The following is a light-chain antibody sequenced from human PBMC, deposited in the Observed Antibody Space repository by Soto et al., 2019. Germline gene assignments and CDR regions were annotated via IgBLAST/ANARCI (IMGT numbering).Light chain of an antibody. CDR2: GAS. CDR1: QTVSSNY. CDR3: QQYGSSVSYT. V-gene: IGKV3-20*01. Sequence: VLTQSPGTLSLSPGERATLSCRASQTVSSNYLAWYQQKPGQAPRLLIYGASSRATGIPVRFSGSGSGTDFTLTISRLESEDFAVYYCQQYGSSVSYTFGQGTKLEIK. J-gene: IGKJ2*01.